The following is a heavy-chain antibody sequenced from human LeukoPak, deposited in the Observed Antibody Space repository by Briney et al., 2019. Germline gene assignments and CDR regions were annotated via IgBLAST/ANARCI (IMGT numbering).Heavy chain of an antibody. CDR2: IYYSGST. CDR3: ASLDDYGDYLAY. V-gene: IGHV4-59*01. Sequence: PSETLSLTRTVSGGSISSYYWSWIRQPPGKGLEWIGYIYYSGSTNYNPSLKSRVTISVDTSKNQFSLKLSSVTAADTAVYYCASLDDYGDYLAYWGQGTLVTVSS. J-gene: IGHJ4*02. CDR1: GGSISSYY. D-gene: IGHD4-17*01.